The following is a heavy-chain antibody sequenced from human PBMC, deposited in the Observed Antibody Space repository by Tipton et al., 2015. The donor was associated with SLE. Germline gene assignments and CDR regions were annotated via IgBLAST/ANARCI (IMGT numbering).Heavy chain of an antibody. V-gene: IGHV4-59*11. CDR3: ARSDYYDRIGYSSSAFDI. J-gene: IGHJ3*02. CDR1: GGSISSHY. CDR2: IYNSGSG. Sequence: TLSLTCTVSGGSISSHYWSWIRQPPGKGLEWIGYIYNSGSGNYNPSLKSRVTISVDTSKNQFSLKLSSVSAADTAVYYCARSDYYDRIGYSSSAFDIWGQGTMVTVSS. D-gene: IGHD3-22*01.